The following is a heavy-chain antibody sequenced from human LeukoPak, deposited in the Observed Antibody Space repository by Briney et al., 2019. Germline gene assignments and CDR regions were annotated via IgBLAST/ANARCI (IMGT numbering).Heavy chain of an antibody. CDR2: IGSSGST. J-gene: IGHJ6*03. V-gene: IGHV3-23*01. CDR1: GFTFSSYA. D-gene: IGHD2-2*01. CDR3: ARGTSWMSPYYYMDV. Sequence: GGSMRLSCGASGFTFSSYAMTWVRQPPGKGLQWVSAIGSSGSTYYADSVKGRFTISRDNSKNTLYLLVNSLTAGDTALYYCARGTSWMSPYYYMDVWGTGTTVTVSS.